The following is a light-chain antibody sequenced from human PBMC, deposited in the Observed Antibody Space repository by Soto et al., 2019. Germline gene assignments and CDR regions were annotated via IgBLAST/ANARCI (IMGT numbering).Light chain of an antibody. CDR2: EVS. CDR3: SSYTSSSTLV. CDR1: SSGIGGYKY. V-gene: IGLV2-14*01. J-gene: IGLJ2*01. Sequence: QSALTQPASVSGSPGQSITISCTGTSSGIGGYKYVSWYQQYPGKAPKVMIYEVSKRPPWISNRFSGSKSGNTASLTISGLQAEDEADYYCSSYTSSSTLVFGGGTKLTVL.